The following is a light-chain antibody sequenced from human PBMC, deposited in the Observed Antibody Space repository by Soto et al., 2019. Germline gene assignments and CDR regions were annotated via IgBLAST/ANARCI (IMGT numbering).Light chain of an antibody. V-gene: IGKV1-5*03. CDR1: QSISIW. CDR2: KAS. Sequence: DTHLTQTPSTLSASVGDSDTITCRASQSISIWLAWYQQKPGQAPKLLIYKASSIASGIPARFSGGGSGTDFTLTISRLEPDDFAAYYCQQYSSYSVTFGQGTKVDIK. CDR3: QQYSSYSVT. J-gene: IGKJ1*01.